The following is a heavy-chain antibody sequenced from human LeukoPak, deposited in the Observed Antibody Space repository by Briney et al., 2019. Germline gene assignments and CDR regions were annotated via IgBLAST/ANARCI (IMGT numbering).Heavy chain of an antibody. V-gene: IGHV3-7*01. Sequence: GGSLRLSCAASGFTFSSYSMNWVRQAPGKGLEWVANMNQDGSEKYYVDSVKGRFTISRDNAKSSLYLQMNSLRADDTAVYYCARDRALYDSRRGYYYTEDDYWGQGTLVTVSS. CDR1: GFTFSSYS. CDR3: ARDRALYDSRRGYYYTEDDY. D-gene: IGHD3-22*01. CDR2: MNQDGSEK. J-gene: IGHJ4*02.